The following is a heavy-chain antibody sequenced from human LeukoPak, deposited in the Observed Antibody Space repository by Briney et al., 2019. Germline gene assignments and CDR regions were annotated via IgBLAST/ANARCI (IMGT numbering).Heavy chain of an antibody. D-gene: IGHD4-17*01. CDR3: AKVSYDGDYDY. Sequence: GGNLRLSCAASGFTFSSYGMSWVRQAPGKGLEWVSAISGSGGSTYYADSVKGRFTISRDNSKNTLYLQMNSLRAEDTAVYYCAKVSYDGDYDYWGQGTLVTVSS. J-gene: IGHJ4*02. CDR1: GFTFSSYG. CDR2: ISGSGGST. V-gene: IGHV3-23*01.